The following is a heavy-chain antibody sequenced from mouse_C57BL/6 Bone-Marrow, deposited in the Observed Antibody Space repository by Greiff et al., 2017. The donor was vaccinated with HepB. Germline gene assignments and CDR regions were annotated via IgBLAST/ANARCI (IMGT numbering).Heavy chain of an antibody. Sequence: EVNLVESGGGLVQSGRSLRLSCATSGFTFSDFYMEWVRQAPGKGLEWIAASRNKANDYTTEYSASVKGRFIVSRDTSQSILYLQMNALRAEDTAIYYCARDGDDGYYVYYAMDYWGQGTSVTVSS. CDR1: GFTFSDFY. CDR2: SRNKANDYTT. CDR3: ARDGDDGYYVYYAMDY. V-gene: IGHV7-1*01. D-gene: IGHD2-3*01. J-gene: IGHJ4*01.